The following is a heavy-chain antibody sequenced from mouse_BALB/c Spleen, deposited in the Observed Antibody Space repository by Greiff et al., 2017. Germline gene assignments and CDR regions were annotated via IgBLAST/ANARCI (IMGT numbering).Heavy chain of an antibody. CDR2: ISNGGGST. CDR1: GFTFSSYT. V-gene: IGHV5-12-2*01. Sequence: VQLKESGGGLVQPGGSLKLSCAASGFTFSSYTMSWVRQTPEKRLEWVAYISNGGGSTYYPDTVKGRFTISRDNAKNTLYLQMSSLKSEDTAMYYCARQGLPSLVYYAMDYWGQGTSVTVSS. J-gene: IGHJ4*01. CDR3: ARQGLPSLVYYAMDY. D-gene: IGHD5-5*01.